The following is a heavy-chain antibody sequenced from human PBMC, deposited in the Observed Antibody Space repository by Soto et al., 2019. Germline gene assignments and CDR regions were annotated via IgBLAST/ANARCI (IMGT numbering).Heavy chain of an antibody. Sequence: EVQLLESGGGLVQPGGSLRLSCAASGFTFSNYAMSWVRQAPGEGLEWVSAISGSGGTTYYAQSAKGRFTISRDNFRNTLYLQMNSLRDEDTAIYYCAKFLVGTWRSSGWPWYFDCWGQGGLVAVSS. V-gene: IGHV3-23*01. CDR3: AKFLVGTWRSSGWPWYFDC. CDR2: ISGSGGTT. J-gene: IGHJ4*02. CDR1: GFTFSNYA. D-gene: IGHD6-25*01.